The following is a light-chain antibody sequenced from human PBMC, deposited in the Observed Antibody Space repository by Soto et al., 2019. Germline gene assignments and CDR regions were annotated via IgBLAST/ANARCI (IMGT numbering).Light chain of an antibody. CDR2: KAS. CDR3: QQYNLLGA. V-gene: IGKV1-5*03. Sequence: IPMTQSPSSLSASVGDRVTITCRASQSISSWLAWYQQKPGKAPKLLIYKASSLESGVPSRFSGSGSGTEFTLTISSLQPDDFATYYCQQYNLLGAFGQGTKVDIK. CDR1: QSISSW. J-gene: IGKJ1*01.